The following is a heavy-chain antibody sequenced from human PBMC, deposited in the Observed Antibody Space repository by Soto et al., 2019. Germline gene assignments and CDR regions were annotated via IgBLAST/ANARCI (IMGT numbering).Heavy chain of an antibody. CDR1: GYTFTGYY. D-gene: IGHD3-9*01. J-gene: IGHJ3*02. Sequence: ASVKVSCKASGYTFTGYYMHWVRQSPGQGLEWMGWINPNSGGTNYAQKFQGRVTMTRDTSISTAYMELSRLRSDDTAVYYCARGLLRYFDWLSDAFDIWGQGTMVTVSS. CDR2: INPNSGGT. CDR3: ARGLLRYFDWLSDAFDI. V-gene: IGHV1-2*02.